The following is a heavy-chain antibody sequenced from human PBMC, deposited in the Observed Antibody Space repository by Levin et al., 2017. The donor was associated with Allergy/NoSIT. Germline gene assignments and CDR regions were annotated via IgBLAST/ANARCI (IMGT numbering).Heavy chain of an antibody. D-gene: IGHD1-1*01. CDR3: VREIAEEGT. CDR1: GFTFSNYA. CDR2: ISDDGSSE. V-gene: IGHV3-30-3*01. J-gene: IGHJ4*02. Sequence: GESLKISCAASGFTFSNYAMHWVRQAPGKGLEWVGVISDDGSSEFYIDSVKGRFTISRDDSKNRLYLQMDSLRAEDTALYYCVREIAEEGTWGQGTLVIVSS.